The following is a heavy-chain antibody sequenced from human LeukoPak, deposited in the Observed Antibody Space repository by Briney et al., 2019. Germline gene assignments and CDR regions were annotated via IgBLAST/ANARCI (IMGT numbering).Heavy chain of an antibody. CDR3: AKDRGSGYCSSTSCSNWFDP. V-gene: IGHV3-30*18. CDR2: ILYDGSNK. Sequence: GGSLRLSCAASGFTFSPYGMHWVRQAPGKGLEWVAVILYDGSNKYYADSVKGRFTISRDNSKNTLYLQMNSLRAEDTAVYYCAKDRGSGYCSSTSCSNWFDPWGQGTLVTVSS. J-gene: IGHJ5*02. CDR1: GFTFSPYG. D-gene: IGHD2-2*01.